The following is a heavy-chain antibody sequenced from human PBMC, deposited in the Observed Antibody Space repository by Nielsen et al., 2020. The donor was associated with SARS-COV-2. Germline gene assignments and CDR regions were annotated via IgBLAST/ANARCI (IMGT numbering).Heavy chain of an antibody. CDR2: ISWNSGSI. CDR1: GFTFDDYA. CDR3: ARDVYAGSYHDAFDI. Sequence: GGSLRLSCAASGFTFDDYAMHWVRQAPGKGLEWVSGISWNSGSIGYADSVKGRFTISRDNAKNSLYLQMNSLRDEDTAVYYCARDVYAGSYHDAFDIWGQGTMVTVSS. J-gene: IGHJ3*02. V-gene: IGHV3-9*01. D-gene: IGHD1-26*01.